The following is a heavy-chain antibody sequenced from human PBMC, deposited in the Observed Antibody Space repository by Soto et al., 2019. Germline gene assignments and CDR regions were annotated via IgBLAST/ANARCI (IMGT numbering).Heavy chain of an antibody. CDR3: ARAVSFYYDSSGYRLPDYFDY. J-gene: IGHJ4*02. CDR1: GFTFSSYG. D-gene: IGHD3-22*01. CDR2: IWYDGSNK. V-gene: IGHV3-33*01. Sequence: GGSLRLSCAASGFTFSSYGMHWVRQAPGKGLEWVAVIWYDGSNKYYADSVKGRFTISRDNSKNTLYLQMNSLRAEDTAVYYCARAVSFYYDSSGYRLPDYFDYWGQGTLVTVSS.